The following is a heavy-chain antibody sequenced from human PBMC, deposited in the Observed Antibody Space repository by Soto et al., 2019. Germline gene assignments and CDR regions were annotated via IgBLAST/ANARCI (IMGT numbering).Heavy chain of an antibody. J-gene: IGHJ6*02. CDR2: ISSSSSTI. D-gene: IGHD3-10*01. CDR1: GFTFSSYS. Sequence: GGSLRLSCAASGFTFSSYSMNWVHQAPGKGLEWVSYISSSSSTIYYADSVKGRFTISRDNAKNSLYLQMNSLRDEDTAVYYCARDEEGMVGVHYYYGMDVWGQGTTVTVSS. V-gene: IGHV3-48*02. CDR3: ARDEEGMVGVHYYYGMDV.